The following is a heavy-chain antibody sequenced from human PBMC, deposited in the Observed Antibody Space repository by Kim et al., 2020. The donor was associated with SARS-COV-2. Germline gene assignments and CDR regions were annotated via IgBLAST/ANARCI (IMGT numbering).Heavy chain of an antibody. CDR2: IYYSGST. Sequence: SETLSLTCTVSGGSISSYYWSWIRQPPGKGLEWIGYIYYSGSTNYNPSLKSRVTISVDTSKNQFSLKLSSVTAADTAVYYCAISGACSSTSCCYYGMDVWGQGTTVTVSS. CDR3: AISGACSSTSCCYYGMDV. J-gene: IGHJ6*02. CDR1: GGSISSYY. D-gene: IGHD2-2*01. V-gene: IGHV4-59*13.